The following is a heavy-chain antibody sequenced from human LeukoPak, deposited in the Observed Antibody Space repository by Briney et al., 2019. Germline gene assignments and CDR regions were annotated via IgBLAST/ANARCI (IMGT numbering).Heavy chain of an antibody. CDR3: ARVSTQLVPVY. V-gene: IGHV4-59*01. Sequence: SETLSLTCTVSGVSISSYYWSWLRQPPGKGLEWIGYIYYSGSTNYNPSLKSRVTISVDTSKNQFSLKLSSVTAADTAVYYCARVSTQLVPVYWGQGTLVAVSS. J-gene: IGHJ4*02. CDR2: IYYSGST. CDR1: GVSISSYY. D-gene: IGHD6-6*01.